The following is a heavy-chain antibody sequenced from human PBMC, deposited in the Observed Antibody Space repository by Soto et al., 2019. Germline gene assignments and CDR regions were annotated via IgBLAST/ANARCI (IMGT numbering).Heavy chain of an antibody. J-gene: IGHJ4*02. D-gene: IGHD3-22*01. CDR2: ISGSVGST. V-gene: IGHV3-23*01. Sequence: PGGSLRLSCAASGFTFSSYAMSWVRQAPGKGLEWVSAISGSVGSTYYADSVKGRFTISRDNSKNTLYLQMNSLRAEDTAVYYCAKEARVYYDSSGSFDYWGQGTLVTVSS. CDR1: GFTFSSYA. CDR3: AKEARVYYDSSGSFDY.